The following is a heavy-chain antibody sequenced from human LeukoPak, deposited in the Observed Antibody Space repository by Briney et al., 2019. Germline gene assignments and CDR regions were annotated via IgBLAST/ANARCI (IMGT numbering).Heavy chain of an antibody. D-gene: IGHD3-22*01. Sequence: ASVKLSCKASGYTFTNYYMHWVRQAPGQGLEWLGLITPSGGSITYAQMFQGRVTMTGDMSTSTVYMELSSLRSEDTSVYYCARGRHYYESSDYYYEGDAFDVWGQGTMVTVSS. J-gene: IGHJ3*01. CDR3: ARGRHYYESSDYYYEGDAFDV. CDR1: GYTFTNYY. V-gene: IGHV1-46*01. CDR2: ITPSGGSI.